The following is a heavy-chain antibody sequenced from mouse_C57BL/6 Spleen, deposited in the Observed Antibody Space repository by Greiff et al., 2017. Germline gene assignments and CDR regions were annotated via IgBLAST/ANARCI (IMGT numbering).Heavy chain of an antibody. D-gene: IGHD1-1*01. V-gene: IGHV5-17*01. J-gene: IGHJ1*03. CDR3: ARSDYGSSPYWYFDV. CDR1: GFTFSDYG. CDR2: ISSGSSTI. Sequence: EVQRVESGGGLVKPGGSLKLSCAASGFTFSDYGMHWVRQAPEKGLEWVAYISSGSSTIYYADTVKGRFTISRDNAKNTLFLQMTSLRSEDTAMYYCARSDYGSSPYWYFDVWGTGTTVTVSS.